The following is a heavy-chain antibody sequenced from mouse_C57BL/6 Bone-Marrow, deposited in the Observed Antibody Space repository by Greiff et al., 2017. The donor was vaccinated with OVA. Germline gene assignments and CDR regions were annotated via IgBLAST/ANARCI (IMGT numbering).Heavy chain of an antibody. D-gene: IGHD1-1*01. CDR3: ARGAILLRAWCAY. Sequence: QQSCTASGYTFTSYWMPWVTPRPGHGLEWIGEIDPSDSYTNYNHKFKGTTTLTVDTAASTAYMKLSSLTSEDSAVYYCARGAILLRAWCAYWGKGTLVTVSA. CDR1: GYTFTSYW. J-gene: IGHJ3*01. V-gene: IGHV1-69*01. CDR2: IDPSDSYT.